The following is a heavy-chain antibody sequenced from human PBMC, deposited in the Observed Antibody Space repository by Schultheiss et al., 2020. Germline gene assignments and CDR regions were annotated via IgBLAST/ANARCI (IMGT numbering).Heavy chain of an antibody. D-gene: IGHD2-21*02. V-gene: IGHV3-30-3*01. CDR3: ARVGRGGDWAVQDY. CDR2: ISYDGSNK. CDR1: GFTFSSYA. J-gene: IGHJ4*02. Sequence: GGSLRLSCAASGFTFSSYAMHWVRQAPGKGLEWVAVISYDGSNKYYADSVKGRFTISRDNSKNTLYLQMNSLRAEDTAVYYCARVGRGGDWAVQDYWGQGTLVTVSS.